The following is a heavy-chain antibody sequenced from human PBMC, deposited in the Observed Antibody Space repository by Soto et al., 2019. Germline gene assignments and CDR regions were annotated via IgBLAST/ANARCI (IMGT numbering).Heavy chain of an antibody. J-gene: IGHJ4*02. V-gene: IGHV3-30-3*01. CDR1: GFTFSSYA. CDR3: ARGEGIAAAGYFDY. D-gene: IGHD6-13*01. Sequence: GGSLRLSCAASGFTFSSYAMHWVRQAPGKGLEWVAVISYDGSNKYYADSVKGRFTISRDNSKNTLYLQMNSLRAEDTAVYYCARGEGIAAAGYFDYWGQGTLVTVSS. CDR2: ISYDGSNK.